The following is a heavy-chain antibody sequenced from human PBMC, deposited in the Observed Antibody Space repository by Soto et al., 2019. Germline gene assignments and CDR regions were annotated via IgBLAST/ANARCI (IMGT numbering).Heavy chain of an antibody. CDR2: IIPIYASP. V-gene: IGHV1-69*06. Sequence: SVKVSCKASGGTFSSYAISWVRQAPGQGLEWMGGIIPIYASPNYAQTFQGRVTVTADKATSTAYLELSRLKFADSAIYYCAVAVTGSRSPLAHWGQGTLVTVSS. D-gene: IGHD3-9*01. J-gene: IGHJ4*02. CDR3: AVAVTGSRSPLAH. CDR1: GGTFSSYA.